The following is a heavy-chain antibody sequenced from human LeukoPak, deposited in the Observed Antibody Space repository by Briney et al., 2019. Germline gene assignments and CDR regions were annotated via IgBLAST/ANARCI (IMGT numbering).Heavy chain of an antibody. Sequence: GGSLRLSCAASGFTFDDYGMSWVRQAPGKGLEWVANIKQDGREKYYVDSVKGRFTISRDNAKNSLYLQLNSLRAEDTAVYFCAREVQGSFDIWGQGTMVTVSS. CDR2: IKQDGREK. V-gene: IGHV3-7*01. CDR1: GFTFDDYG. CDR3: AREVQGSFDI. J-gene: IGHJ3*02. D-gene: IGHD3-10*01.